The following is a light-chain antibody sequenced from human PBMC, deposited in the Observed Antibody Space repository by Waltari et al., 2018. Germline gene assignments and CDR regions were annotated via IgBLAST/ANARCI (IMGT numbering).Light chain of an antibody. Sequence: QSALTQPASVSGSPGQSITISCTGTSRDVGNFNLVSWYQQHPGKVPKLIIYEVPKRPSGVSNHFSGSKSGNTASLTISGLRAEDEADYYCCSYAGSRTYVFGTGTKVTVL. V-gene: IGLV2-23*02. CDR2: EVP. CDR3: CSYAGSRTYV. J-gene: IGLJ1*01. CDR1: SRDVGNFNL.